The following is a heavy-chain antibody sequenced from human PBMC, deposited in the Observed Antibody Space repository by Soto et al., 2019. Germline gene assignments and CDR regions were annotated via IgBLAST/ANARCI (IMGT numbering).Heavy chain of an antibody. CDR3: AKPKQVVVITRYYFDY. CDR1: GFTFSSYA. D-gene: IGHD3-22*01. CDR2: ISGSGGST. Sequence: GGSLRLSCAASGFTFSSYAMSWVRQAPGKGLEWVSAISGSGGSTYYADSVKGRFTISRDNSKNTLYLQMNSLRAEDTAVYYCAKPKQVVVITRYYFDYWGQGTLVTVSS. V-gene: IGHV3-23*01. J-gene: IGHJ4*02.